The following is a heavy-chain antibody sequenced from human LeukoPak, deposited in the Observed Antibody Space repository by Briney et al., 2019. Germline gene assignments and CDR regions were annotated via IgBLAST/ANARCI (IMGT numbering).Heavy chain of an antibody. CDR2: INPSGGST. J-gene: IGHJ5*02. D-gene: IGHD3-3*01. V-gene: IGHV1-46*01. CDR3: ARAVFTMLVVVNVAWFDP. CDR1: GYTFTSYY. Sequence: ASVKLSCKACGYTFTSYYMHWVRQAPGQGLEWMGIINPSGGSTSYAQKFQGRVTMTRDTSTSTVYMELSSLRSEDTAVYYCARAVFTMLVVVNVAWFDPWGQGTLVTVSS.